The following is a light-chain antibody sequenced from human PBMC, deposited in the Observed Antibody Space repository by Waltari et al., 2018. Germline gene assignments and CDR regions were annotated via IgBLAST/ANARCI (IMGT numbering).Light chain of an antibody. J-gene: IGKJ2*01. CDR1: QSISSY. Sequence: DIQMTQSPSSLSASVGDRVTITCRASQSISSYLNWYQQKPGKAPKLLIYAASSLQSGVPSRFSGSGSGTDFTLTISSLQPDDFATYYCQQSYSTLMYTFGQGTKLEI. V-gene: IGKV1-39*01. CDR2: AAS. CDR3: QQSYSTLMYT.